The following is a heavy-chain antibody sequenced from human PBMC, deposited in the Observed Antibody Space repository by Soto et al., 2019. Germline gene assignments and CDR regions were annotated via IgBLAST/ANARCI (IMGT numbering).Heavy chain of an antibody. CDR3: ARRAMIVHDAFDI. J-gene: IGHJ3*02. CDR2: INWDDDK. D-gene: IGHD3-22*01. Sequence: SGPTLVNPTPPLTLTCTISGFSLRTSGMYVSWIRQPPGKALEWLAFINWDDDKYYSTSLRTRLTISRDTTKNQVVLTMTNMDPVDTATYYCARRAMIVHDAFDIWGQGTMVTVS. V-gene: IGHV2-70*01. CDR1: GFSLRTSGMY.